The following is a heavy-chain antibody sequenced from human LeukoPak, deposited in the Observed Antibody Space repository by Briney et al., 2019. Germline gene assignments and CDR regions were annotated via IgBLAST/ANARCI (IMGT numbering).Heavy chain of an antibody. V-gene: IGHV4-39*01. D-gene: IGHD3-10*01. Sequence: SETLSLTCTVSGGSISSSSSYWGWIRQPPGKGLEWIGNIYYSGSTYYNPSLKSRVTISVDTSKNQFSLRLISVTAADTAVYYCARLWSGHYYFDYWGQGTLATVSS. CDR2: IYYSGST. CDR1: GGSISSSSSY. J-gene: IGHJ4*02. CDR3: ARLWSGHYYFDY.